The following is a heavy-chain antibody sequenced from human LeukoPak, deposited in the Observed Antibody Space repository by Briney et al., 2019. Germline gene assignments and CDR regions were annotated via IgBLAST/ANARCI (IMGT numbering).Heavy chain of an antibody. CDR1: GFTFSSYG. V-gene: IGHV3-33*08. Sequence: GGSLRLSCAASGFTFSSYGMHWVRQAPGKGLEWVAVIWYDGSNKYYIDSVKGRFTISRDNSKNTLYLQMNSLRAEDTAVYYCARDRLARPGAAVAGNTLFDYWGQGTLVPVSS. CDR3: ARDRLARPGAAVAGNTLFDY. CDR2: IWYDGSNK. D-gene: IGHD6-19*01. J-gene: IGHJ4*02.